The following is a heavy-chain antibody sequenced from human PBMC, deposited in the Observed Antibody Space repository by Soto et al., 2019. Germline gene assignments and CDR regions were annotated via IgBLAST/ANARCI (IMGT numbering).Heavy chain of an antibody. V-gene: IGHV4-39*01. CDR1: GDSSSSSSYY. Sequence: LSLTCAVSGDSSSSSSYYWAWIRQPPGKGLEWIGSIHYRANSYYSPSLKSRITISVDTSKNQISLRLSSVTAADTAVYYCARPLQLAVSGFDPWGQGTLVTVSS. J-gene: IGHJ5*02. CDR2: IHYRANS. CDR3: ARPLQLAVSGFDP. D-gene: IGHD3-3*02.